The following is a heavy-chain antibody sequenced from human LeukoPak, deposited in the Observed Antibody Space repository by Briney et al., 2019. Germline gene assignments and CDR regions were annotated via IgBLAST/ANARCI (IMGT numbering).Heavy chain of an antibody. CDR1: GFTFSSYA. V-gene: IGHV3-30-3*01. J-gene: IGHJ4*02. Sequence: GGSLRLSCAASGFTFSSYAMSWVRQAPGKGLEWVAVISYDGSNKYYADSVRGRFTISRDNSKNTLSLQMNSLTTEDTAMYYCARTIAPAGYFFDSWGQGTLVAVSS. D-gene: IGHD6-13*01. CDR3: ARTIAPAGYFFDS. CDR2: ISYDGSNK.